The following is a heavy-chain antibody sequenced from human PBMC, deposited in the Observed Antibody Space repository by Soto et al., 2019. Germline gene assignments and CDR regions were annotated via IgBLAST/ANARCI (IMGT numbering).Heavy chain of an antibody. CDR3: ARQVSYYYGSGSLDY. J-gene: IGHJ4*02. CDR1: GGSIINGDYY. V-gene: IGHV4-30-4*01. D-gene: IGHD3-10*01. CDR2: IYYSGNT. Sequence: PSETLSLTCTVSGGSIINGDYYWSWIRQPPGKGLEWIGYIYYSGNTYYNPSLKSRVMISVDTSKNQFSLNLSSVTAADTAVYYCARQVSYYYGSGSLDYWGQGTLVTVS.